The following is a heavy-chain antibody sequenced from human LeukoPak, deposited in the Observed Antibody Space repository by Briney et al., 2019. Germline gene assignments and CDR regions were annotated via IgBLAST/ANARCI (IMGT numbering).Heavy chain of an antibody. V-gene: IGHV3-30*18. CDR3: AKGKDDYGDKNYYYYGMDV. CDR2: ISYDGSNK. J-gene: IGHJ6*02. D-gene: IGHD4-17*01. CDR1: GFTFSSYG. Sequence: GRSLRLSCAASGFTFSSYGMHWVRQAPGKGLEWVAVISYDGSNKYYADSVKGRFTISRDNSKNTLYLQMNSLRAGDTAVYYCAKGKDDYGDKNYYYYGMDVWGQGTTVTVSS.